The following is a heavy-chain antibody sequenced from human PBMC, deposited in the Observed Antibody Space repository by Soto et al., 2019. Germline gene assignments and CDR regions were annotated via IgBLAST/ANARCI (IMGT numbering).Heavy chain of an antibody. J-gene: IGHJ5*02. CDR1: GGSISSGGYY. D-gene: IGHD3-3*01. V-gene: IGHV4-31*03. CDR2: IYYSGCT. Sequence: QVQLQESGPGLVKPSQTLSLTCTVSGGSISSGGYYWSWIRQHPGKGLEWLGYIYYSGCTYYNPSLKRRVTIAVDTSRNQFSLELSAVTAADTAGYFCARGPKRITMFGVAVQGWFEPWGQGPLVTVSS. CDR3: ARGPKRITMFGVAVQGWFEP.